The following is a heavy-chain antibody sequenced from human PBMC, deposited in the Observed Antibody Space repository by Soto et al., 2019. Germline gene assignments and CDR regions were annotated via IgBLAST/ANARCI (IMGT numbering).Heavy chain of an antibody. Sequence: ASETLSVTCTVSGASISNYYWSWIRQPAGKGLECLGRIYASGTTTYNPSLRSRVTMSVDTSKNQFSLNLNSVTAADTAVYYCARESRSELGTVEYWGQGTLVTVSS. CDR1: GASISNYY. D-gene: IGHD1-1*01. J-gene: IGHJ4*02. CDR2: IYASGTT. CDR3: ARESRSELGTVEY. V-gene: IGHV4-4*07.